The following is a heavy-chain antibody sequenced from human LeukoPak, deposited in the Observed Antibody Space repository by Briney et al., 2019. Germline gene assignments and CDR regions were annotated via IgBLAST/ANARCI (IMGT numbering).Heavy chain of an antibody. V-gene: IGHV5-51*01. CDR2: INPADSDT. Sequence: GESLKISCKGSGYSFTNYWIGWVRQMPGEGLEWMGIINPADSDTRKSPAFHGQVTISADKSISTAYLQWSSLKAADSAMYYCARVMYGGKEGTFDYRGQGTLVTVSS. D-gene: IGHD4-23*01. J-gene: IGHJ4*02. CDR1: GYSFTNYW. CDR3: ARVMYGGKEGTFDY.